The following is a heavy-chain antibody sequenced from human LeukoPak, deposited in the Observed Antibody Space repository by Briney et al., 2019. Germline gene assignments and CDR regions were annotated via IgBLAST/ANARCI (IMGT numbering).Heavy chain of an antibody. Sequence: GGSLRVSCAASGFTFSSYAMTWVRQAPGKGLEWVSAIGARAGTSDYADAVKGRFIISRDNSKNTLYLQMNSLRAEDTAVYYCVKRGKGTFDYWGRGTLVTVSS. CDR2: IGARAGTS. J-gene: IGHJ4*02. D-gene: IGHD3-16*01. CDR1: GFTFSSYA. CDR3: VKRGKGTFDY. V-gene: IGHV3-23*01.